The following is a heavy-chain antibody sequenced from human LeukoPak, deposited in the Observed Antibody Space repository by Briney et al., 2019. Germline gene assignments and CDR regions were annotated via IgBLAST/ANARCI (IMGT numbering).Heavy chain of an antibody. D-gene: IGHD4-17*01. CDR1: GYSFTSYW. CDR2: IDPSDSYT. Sequence: PGESLMISCKGSGYSFTSYWISWVGQLTGKSLEWMGRIDPSDSYTNYSPSFQGHVTISADKSISTAYLQWSSLKASDTAMYYCGVGGYGDYVGNYFDYWGQGTLVTVSS. J-gene: IGHJ4*02. CDR3: GVGGYGDYVGNYFDY. V-gene: IGHV5-10-1*01.